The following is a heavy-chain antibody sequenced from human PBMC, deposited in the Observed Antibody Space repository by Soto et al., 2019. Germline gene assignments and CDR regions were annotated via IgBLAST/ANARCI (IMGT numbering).Heavy chain of an antibody. V-gene: IGHV6-1*01. CDR2: TYYRSKWYT. Sequence: SQTLSLTCAISGDSLSSNSAAWNWVSQSPSRGLEWLGRTYYRSKWYTDYALSLRGRITINPDTSKNQFSLQLNSVTPEDTAVYYCARGRSWPRGDWFDPWGQGTLVTVSS. CDR1: GDSLSSNSAA. J-gene: IGHJ5*02. CDR3: ARGRSWPRGDWFDP. D-gene: IGHD6-13*01.